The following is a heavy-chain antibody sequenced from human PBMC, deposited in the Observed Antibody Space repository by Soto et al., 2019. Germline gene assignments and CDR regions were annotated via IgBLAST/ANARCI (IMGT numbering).Heavy chain of an antibody. D-gene: IGHD2-2*01. V-gene: IGHV1-2*02. Sequence: GASVKFSCTASGYTFTGDYMHWVRQAPGQGLEWMGWIKPNSGGTNYAQKFQGRVTMTRDTSISTAYMELSRLRSDDTAVYYCARTRRGPVSSYFDYWGQGTMVTVSS. CDR1: GYTFTGDY. CDR2: IKPNSGGT. J-gene: IGHJ4*02. CDR3: ARTRRGPVSSYFDY.